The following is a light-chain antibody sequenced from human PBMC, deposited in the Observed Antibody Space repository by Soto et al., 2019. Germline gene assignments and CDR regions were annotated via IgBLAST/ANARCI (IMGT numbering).Light chain of an antibody. V-gene: IGKV3-15*01. CDR1: QSVSSN. CDR3: QRYDNWPPWT. CDR2: GAS. J-gene: IGKJ1*01. Sequence: EIIMTQSPASLSVSPGERATLSCRASQSVSSNLAWYQQKPGQAPRLLIYGASTRATGTPARFSGSGSGTEFTLTISSLQSEDFAVYYCQRYDNWPPWTFGQGTKVEIK.